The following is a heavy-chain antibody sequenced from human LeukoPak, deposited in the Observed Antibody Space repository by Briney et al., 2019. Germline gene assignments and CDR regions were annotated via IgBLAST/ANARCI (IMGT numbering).Heavy chain of an antibody. CDR1: GHTLTGYF. CDR2: INPNSGGT. Sequence: ASVKVSCKASGHTLTGYFMHWVRQAPGQGLEWMGWINPNSGGTNYAQKFQGRVTMTRDTSISTAYMELSRLRSDDTAVYYCARGNPGSMIGDIWGQGTMVTVSS. J-gene: IGHJ3*02. D-gene: IGHD3-10*02. V-gene: IGHV1-2*02. CDR3: ARGNPGSMIGDI.